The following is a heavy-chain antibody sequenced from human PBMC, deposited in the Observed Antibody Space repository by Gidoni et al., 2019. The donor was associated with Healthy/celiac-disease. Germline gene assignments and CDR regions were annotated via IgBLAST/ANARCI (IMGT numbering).Heavy chain of an antibody. D-gene: IGHD3-22*01. Sequence: QVQLQESGPGLVKPSETLSLTCTVSGGSISSYYWSWIRQPPGKGLEWIGYIYYSGSTNYNPSLKSRVTISVDTSKNQFSLKLSSVTAADTAVYYCARGGYYDSSGYYYYRYWGQGTLVTVSS. CDR1: GGSISSYY. CDR3: ARGGYYDSSGYYYYRY. J-gene: IGHJ4*02. V-gene: IGHV4-59*01. CDR2: IYYSGST.